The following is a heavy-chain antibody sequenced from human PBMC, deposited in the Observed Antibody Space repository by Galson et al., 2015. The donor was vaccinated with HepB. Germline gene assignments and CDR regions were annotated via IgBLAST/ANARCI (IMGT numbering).Heavy chain of an antibody. CDR3: ARVSHGDYVHYFDY. CDR1: GGTFSGYA. V-gene: IGHV1-69*01. D-gene: IGHD4-17*01. Sequence: QSGAEVKKPGESLKISCKASGGTFSGYAISWVRQAPGQGLEWMGGIIPIFGTANYAQKFQGRVTITADESTSTAYMELSSLRSEDTAVYYCARVSHGDYVHYFDYWGQGTLVTVSS. CDR2: IIPIFGTA. J-gene: IGHJ4*02.